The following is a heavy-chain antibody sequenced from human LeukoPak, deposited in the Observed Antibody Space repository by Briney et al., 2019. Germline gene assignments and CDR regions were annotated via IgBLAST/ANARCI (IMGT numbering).Heavy chain of an antibody. CDR2: IYYSGST. J-gene: IGHJ4*02. CDR1: GGSISSYY. CDR3: AREPLEYYYDSSVD. V-gene: IGHV4-59*01. Sequence: SETLSLTCTVSGGSISSYYWSWIRQPPGKGLEWMWYIYYSGSTNYNPSLKSRVTISVDTSKNQFSLKLSSVTAADTAVYYCAREPLEYYYDSSVDWGQGTLVTVSS. D-gene: IGHD3-22*01.